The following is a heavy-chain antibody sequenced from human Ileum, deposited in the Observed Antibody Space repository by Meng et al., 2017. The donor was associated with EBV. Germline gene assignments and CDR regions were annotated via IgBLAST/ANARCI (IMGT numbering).Heavy chain of an antibody. CDR3: ANNCEKYFEY. CDR2: VADSGFT. J-gene: IGHJ4*02. D-gene: IGHD1-20*01. CDR1: GASISGIDW. V-gene: IGHV4-4*02. Sequence: QVTVQELGPTPVNLSVTFSFTGASFGASISGIDWMSWVREPPVKGLACIWEVADSGFTPYIQSLMSIVTISADKSKNQISLNVTSVTSAKKALDFCANNCEKYFEYWGQGTLVTVSS.